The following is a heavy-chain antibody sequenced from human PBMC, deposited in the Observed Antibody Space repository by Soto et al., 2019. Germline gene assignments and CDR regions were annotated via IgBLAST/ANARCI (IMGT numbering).Heavy chain of an antibody. CDR3: AKDSSGYDYYYYYMDV. CDR1: GFTVDDYA. D-gene: IGHD5-12*01. CDR2: IRWNSGSI. Sequence: GGSLRLSCAASGFTVDDYAMHWVRQAPGKGLEWVSGIRWNSGSIGYADSVKGRFTISRDNAKNSLYLQMNSLRAEDTALYYCAKDSSGYDYYYYYMDVWGKGTTVTVSS. V-gene: IGHV3-9*01. J-gene: IGHJ6*03.